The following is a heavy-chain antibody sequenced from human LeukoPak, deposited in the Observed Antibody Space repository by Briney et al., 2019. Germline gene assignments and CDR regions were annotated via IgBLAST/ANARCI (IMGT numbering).Heavy chain of an antibody. Sequence: PGGSLRLSCAASVFTLDDYGMSWGRQAPGKGLECVSGINWNGGSTGYADSVKGRLTISRDNAKNSLYLQMNSLRAEDTALYYCARERESSGYYFDAFDIWGQGTMVTVSS. CDR1: VFTLDDYG. V-gene: IGHV3-20*04. J-gene: IGHJ3*02. CDR3: ARERESSGYYFDAFDI. CDR2: INWNGGST. D-gene: IGHD3-22*01.